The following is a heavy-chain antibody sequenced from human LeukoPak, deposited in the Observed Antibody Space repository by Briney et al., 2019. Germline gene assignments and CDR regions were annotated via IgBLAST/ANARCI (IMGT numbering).Heavy chain of an antibody. CDR1: GYTFTGYY. Sequence: ASVKVSCKASGYTFTGYYMHWVRQAPGQGLEWMGWINPNSGGTNYAQKFQGRVTMTRDTSISTAYMELSRLRSDDTAVYYCARERIPRENWFDPWGQGTLVTVSS. D-gene: IGHD2-21*01. CDR2: INPNSGGT. V-gene: IGHV1-2*02. CDR3: ARERIPRENWFDP. J-gene: IGHJ5*02.